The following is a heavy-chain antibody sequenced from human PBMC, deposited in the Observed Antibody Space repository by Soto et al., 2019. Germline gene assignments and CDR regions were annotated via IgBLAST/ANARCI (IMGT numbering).Heavy chain of an antibody. Sequence: QVQLVESGGGVVQPGRSLRLSCAASGFTFSSYGMHWVRQAPGKGLEWVALMWYDGSNKYYADSVKGRFTISRDNSKNTLYLQMNSLRVEDTAVYYCARDAYLGSGSYAYWGQGTLVTVSS. CDR3: ARDAYLGSGSYAY. CDR1: GFTFSSYG. CDR2: MWYDGSNK. J-gene: IGHJ4*02. V-gene: IGHV3-33*01. D-gene: IGHD3-10*01.